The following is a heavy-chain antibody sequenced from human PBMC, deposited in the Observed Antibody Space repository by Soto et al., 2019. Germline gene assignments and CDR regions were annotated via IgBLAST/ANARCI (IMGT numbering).Heavy chain of an antibody. J-gene: IGHJ5*02. Sequence: ASVKVSCEASGYTFTSYDINWVRQATGQGLEWMGWTNPNSGNTVYAQRFQGRVTMTRNTSISTAYMELSSLRSEDTAVYYCARQRTWFDPWGQGTLVTVSS. CDR3: ARQRTWFDP. CDR1: GYTFTSYD. CDR2: TNPNSGNT. V-gene: IGHV1-8*01.